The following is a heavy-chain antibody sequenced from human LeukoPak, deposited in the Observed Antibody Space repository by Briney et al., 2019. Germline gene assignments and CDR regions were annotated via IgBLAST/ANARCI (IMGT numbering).Heavy chain of an antibody. D-gene: IGHD3-16*01. CDR2: IYYGGSP. CDR3: ARGGWYSHY. V-gene: IGHV4-59*01. J-gene: IGHJ4*02. CDR1: GASITSTY. Sequence: SETLSLTRTVSGASITSTYGSCIRHPPGKRREWIGYIYYGGSPNHNPSLKSRVTISVDTSKNQFSLKLTSVTAADTAVYYCARGGWYSHYWGQGTLVTVSS.